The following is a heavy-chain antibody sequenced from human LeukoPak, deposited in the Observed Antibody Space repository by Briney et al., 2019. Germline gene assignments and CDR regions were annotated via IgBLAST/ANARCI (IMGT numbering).Heavy chain of an antibody. J-gene: IGHJ3*02. V-gene: IGHV3-48*02. Sequence: TGGSLRLSCAASGFTFSSYSMNWVRQAPGKGLEWVSYISSSSSTIYYADSVKGRFTISRDNAKNSLYLQMNSLRDEDTAVYYCARETYYYDSSGYFSDAFDIWGQGIMVTVSS. CDR1: GFTFSSYS. CDR3: ARETYYYDSSGYFSDAFDI. CDR2: ISSSSSTI. D-gene: IGHD3-22*01.